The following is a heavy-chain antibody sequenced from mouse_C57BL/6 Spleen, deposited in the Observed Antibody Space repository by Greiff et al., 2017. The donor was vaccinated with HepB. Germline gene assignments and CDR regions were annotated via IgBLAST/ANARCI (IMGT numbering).Heavy chain of an antibody. CDR1: GYTFTNYW. CDR2: IYPGGGYT. Sequence: QVQLQQSGAELVRPGTSVKMSCKASGYTFTNYWIGWAKQRPGHGLEWIGDIYPGGGYTNYNEKFKGKATLTADKSSSTAYMQFSSLTSEDSAIYYCAVYYGNYVGAMDYWGQGTSVTVSA. CDR3: AVYYGNYVGAMDY. V-gene: IGHV1-63*01. D-gene: IGHD2-1*01. J-gene: IGHJ4*01.